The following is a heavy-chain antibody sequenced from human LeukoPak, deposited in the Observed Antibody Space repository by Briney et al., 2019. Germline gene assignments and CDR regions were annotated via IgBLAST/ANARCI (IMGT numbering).Heavy chain of an antibody. CDR1: GGSISSYY. D-gene: IGHD3-10*01. J-gene: IGHJ3*02. V-gene: IGHV4-4*07. CDR3: ARDPNMVRGVRWAFDI. Sequence: SETLSLTCTVSGGSISSYYWSWIRQPAGKGLEWIGRIYTSGSTNYNPSLKSRVTMSVDTSKNQFSLKLSSVTAADTAVYYCARDPNMVRGVRWAFDIWGQGTMVTVPS. CDR2: IYTSGST.